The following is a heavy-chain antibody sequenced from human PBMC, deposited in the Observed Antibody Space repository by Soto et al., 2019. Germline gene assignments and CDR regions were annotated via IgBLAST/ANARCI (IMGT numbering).Heavy chain of an antibody. CDR1: GFPFSSYA. CDR3: AKRYYGSGCYYAFDI. CDR2: VSGAGGST. Sequence: EVQLLESGGDLVHPGGSLRLSCAASGFPFSSYAMTWVRQAPGTGLEWVSTVSGAGGSTYYADSVKGRFTISRDNSKNTLYLQMNSLRAEDTAIYYGAKRYYGSGCYYAFDIWGQGTMVTVSS. D-gene: IGHD3-10*01. J-gene: IGHJ3*02. V-gene: IGHV3-23*01.